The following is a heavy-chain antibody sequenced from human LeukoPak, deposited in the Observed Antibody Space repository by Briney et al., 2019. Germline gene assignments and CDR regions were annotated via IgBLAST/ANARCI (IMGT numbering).Heavy chain of an antibody. V-gene: IGHV3-23*01. D-gene: IGHD3-10*01. CDR2: ISSSGGTI. J-gene: IGHJ3*02. Sequence: GGSLRLSCAASGFTFSSYATSWIRQAPGKGLEWVSYISSSGGTIYYADSVKGRFTISRDNSKNTLYLQMNSLRAEDTAVYYCAKDLYGSGSYADYDAFDIWGQGTMVTVSS. CDR1: GFTFSSYA. CDR3: AKDLYGSGSYADYDAFDI.